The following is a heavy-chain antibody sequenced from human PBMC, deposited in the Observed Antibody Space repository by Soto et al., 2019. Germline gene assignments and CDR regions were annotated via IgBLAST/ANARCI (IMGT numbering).Heavy chain of an antibody. CDR3: ARDLIPMEI. V-gene: IGHV1-18*01. CDR2: ISAYNGNT. J-gene: IGHJ3*02. D-gene: IGHD2-21*01. CDR1: GYTFTSYA. Sequence: VQLVQSGAEVKKPGASVKVSCKASGYTFTSYAISWVRQAPGQELEWMGWISAYNGNTNYAQKLQGRVTMIADTLTSTAYMELRSLGSDDTAVYYCARDLIPMEIWGQGTVVTVSS.